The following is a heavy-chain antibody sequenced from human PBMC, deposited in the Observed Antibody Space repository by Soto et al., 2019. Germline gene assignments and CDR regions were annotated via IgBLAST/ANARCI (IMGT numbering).Heavy chain of an antibody. J-gene: IGHJ4*02. CDR3: ARILIAAAGEYYFDY. D-gene: IGHD6-13*01. CDR2: IYPGDSDT. Sequence: EVQLVQSGAEVKKPGESLKISCKGSGYSFTSYWIGWVRQMPGKGLEWMGIIYPGDSDTRYSPSFQGQVTISADKSISTADLQWSSLKASDTAMYYCARILIAAAGEYYFDYWGQGTLVTVSS. CDR1: GYSFTSYW. V-gene: IGHV5-51*01.